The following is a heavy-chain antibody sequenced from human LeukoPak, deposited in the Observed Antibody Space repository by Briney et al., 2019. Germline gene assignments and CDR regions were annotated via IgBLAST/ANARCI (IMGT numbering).Heavy chain of an antibody. J-gene: IGHJ4*02. CDR2: IYYSGST. Sequence: SQTLSLTCTVSGGSISSGDYYWSWIRQPPGKGLEWIGYIYYSGSTYYNPSLKSRVTISVDTSKNQFSLKLSSVTAADTAVYYCARVDYSNADIFDYWGQGTLVTVSS. V-gene: IGHV4-30-4*01. CDR1: GGSISSGDYY. D-gene: IGHD4-11*01. CDR3: ARVDYSNADIFDY.